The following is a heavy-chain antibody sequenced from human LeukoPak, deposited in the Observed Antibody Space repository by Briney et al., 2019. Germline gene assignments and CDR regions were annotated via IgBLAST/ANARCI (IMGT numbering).Heavy chain of an antibody. Sequence: GASVKVSCKASGYTLTGYYMHWVRQAPGQGLEWMGWINPNSGGTNYAQKLQGRVTMTTDTSTSTAYMELRSLRSDDTAVYYCARETYDSSGYRIGDAFDIWGQGTMVTVSS. CDR2: INPNSGGT. CDR1: GYTLTGYY. V-gene: IGHV1-2*02. D-gene: IGHD3-22*01. J-gene: IGHJ3*02. CDR3: ARETYDSSGYRIGDAFDI.